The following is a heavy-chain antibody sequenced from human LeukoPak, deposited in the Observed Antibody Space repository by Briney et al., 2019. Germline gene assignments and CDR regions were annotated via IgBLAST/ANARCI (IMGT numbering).Heavy chain of an antibody. CDR1: GFTVSSNE. J-gene: IGHJ4*02. CDR2: ISGGST. CDR3: ARTSPTSHFDF. V-gene: IGHV3-38-3*01. D-gene: IGHD3-16*01. Sequence: GGSLRLSCAASGFTVSSNEMSWVRLAPGKGLEWVSSISGGSTYYADSRKGRFTISRDNARNTLYLQMNGLRAEDTALYYCARTSPTSHFDFWGQGTLVTVSS.